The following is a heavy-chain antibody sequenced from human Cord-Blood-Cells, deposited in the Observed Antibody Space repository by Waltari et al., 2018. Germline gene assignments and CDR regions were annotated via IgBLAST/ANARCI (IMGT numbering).Heavy chain of an antibody. CDR3: ARVGRYSSGWYTGGSDY. CDR2: INQSETT. V-gene: IGHV4-34*01. D-gene: IGHD6-19*01. Sequence: QVQLQQWGAGLLKPSETLSLTCAVYGGSFSGSYWSWIRQPPGRGLEGVGEINQSETTNNNPSLKSRVTISVDTSKNQFSLKLSSVTAADTAVYYCARVGRYSSGWYTGGSDYWGQGTLVTVSS. J-gene: IGHJ4*02. CDR1: GGSFSGSY.